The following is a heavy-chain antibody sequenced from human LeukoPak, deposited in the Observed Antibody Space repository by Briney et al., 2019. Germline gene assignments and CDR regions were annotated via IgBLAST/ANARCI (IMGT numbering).Heavy chain of an antibody. V-gene: IGHV3-23*01. CDR2: ISASGGIT. Sequence: GGSLRLSCAASGFTFNTFGITWVRQAPGKGLEWVSSISASGGITKYADSVKGRFTISRDNSKNTLYLQMNSLRAEDTAVYYCAKDRPDPYYDFWSGPRAYYMDVWGKGTTVTVSS. CDR1: GFTFNTFG. J-gene: IGHJ6*03. CDR3: AKDRPDPYYDFWSGPRAYYMDV. D-gene: IGHD3-3*01.